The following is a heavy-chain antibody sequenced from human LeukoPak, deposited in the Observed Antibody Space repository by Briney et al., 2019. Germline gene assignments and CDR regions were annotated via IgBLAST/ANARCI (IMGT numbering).Heavy chain of an antibody. J-gene: IGHJ4*02. CDR2: IFYTGDT. D-gene: IGHD2-21*01. Sequence: SETLSLTCTLSGGSISNYYWNWIRQPPGKGLEWVGYIFYTGDTNYNPSLKSRVTISEDTSKNQFSLKLTSVTAADTAVYYCARASWAYSPFDSWGQGTLVTVSS. CDR1: GGSISNYY. V-gene: IGHV4-59*01. CDR3: ARASWAYSPFDS.